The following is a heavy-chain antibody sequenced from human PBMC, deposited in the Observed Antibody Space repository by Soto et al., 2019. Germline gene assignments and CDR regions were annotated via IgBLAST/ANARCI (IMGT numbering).Heavy chain of an antibody. CDR2: IYHSGST. D-gene: IGHD3-10*01. CDR1: GGSISSSNW. Sequence: QVQLQESGPGLVKPSGTLSLTCAVSGGSISSSNWWSWVRKPPGKGLEWIGEIYHSGSTNYNPSLKRRVTISVDKSKNQFSLKLSSVTAADTAVYYGASRPLWFGELSPFDPWGQGTLVTVSS. CDR3: ASRPLWFGELSPFDP. V-gene: IGHV4-4*02. J-gene: IGHJ5*02.